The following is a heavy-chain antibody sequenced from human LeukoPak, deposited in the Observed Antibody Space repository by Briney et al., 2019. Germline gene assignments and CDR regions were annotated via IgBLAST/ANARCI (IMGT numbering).Heavy chain of an antibody. Sequence: GGSLRLSCAASGFTFSSYGMHWVRQAPGKGLEWVAFIRYDGSNKYYADSVKGRFTISRDNSKNTLYLQMNSLRAEDTAIYYCATSEDVSSSFRSLDYWGQGTLVTVSS. J-gene: IGHJ4*02. D-gene: IGHD2-2*01. CDR2: IRYDGSNK. V-gene: IGHV3-30*02. CDR3: ATSEDVSSSFRSLDY. CDR1: GFTFSSYG.